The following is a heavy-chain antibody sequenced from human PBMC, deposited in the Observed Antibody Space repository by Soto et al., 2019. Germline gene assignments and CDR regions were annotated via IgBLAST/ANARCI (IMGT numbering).Heavy chain of an antibody. J-gene: IGHJ4*02. Sequence: GSLRLSCAASGFTFSSYEMNWVRQAPGKGLEWVSYISSSGSTIYYADSVKGRFTISRDNAKNSLYLQMNSLRAADTAVYYCASLYSSGWYYFDYWGQGTMVTVSS. CDR1: GFTFSSYE. D-gene: IGHD6-19*01. CDR2: ISSSGSTI. V-gene: IGHV3-48*03. CDR3: ASLYSSGWYYFDY.